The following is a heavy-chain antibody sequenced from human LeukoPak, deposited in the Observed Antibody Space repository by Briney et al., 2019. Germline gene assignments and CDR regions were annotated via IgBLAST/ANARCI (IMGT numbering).Heavy chain of an antibody. CDR3: ARVQYDYVWGSYRYIDDY. D-gene: IGHD3-16*02. J-gene: IGHJ4*02. CDR1: GGSISRGGYY. Sequence: SQTLSLTCTVSGGSISRGGYYWGWIRQHPGRGLEWFGYIYYCGSTYYNPSLKSRVTISVDTSKNQFSLKLSIVTAADTAVYYCARVQYDYVWGSYRYIDDYWGQGTLVTVSS. V-gene: IGHV4-31*03. CDR2: IYYCGST.